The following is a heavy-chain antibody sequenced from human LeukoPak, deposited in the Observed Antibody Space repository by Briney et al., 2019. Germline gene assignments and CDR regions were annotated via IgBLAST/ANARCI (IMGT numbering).Heavy chain of an antibody. Sequence: GGSLRLSCAASGFTFSSYWMTWVRQTPGKGLEWVANIKQHGSEKNYVDSVKGRFTISRDNAKNSLYLQMNSLRAEDTAVYYCARLAAAGPPRRYYYYYMDVWGKGTTVTISS. CDR1: GFTFSSYW. CDR2: IKQHGSEK. V-gene: IGHV3-7*01. CDR3: ARLAAAGPPRRYYYYYMDV. D-gene: IGHD6-13*01. J-gene: IGHJ6*03.